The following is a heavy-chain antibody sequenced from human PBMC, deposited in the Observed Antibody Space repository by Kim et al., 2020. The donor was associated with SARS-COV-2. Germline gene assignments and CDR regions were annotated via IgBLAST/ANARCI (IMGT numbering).Heavy chain of an antibody. CDR2: IIPIFGTA. CDR3: ASLEENYDILTGPFSY. V-gene: IGHV1-69*13. CDR1: GGTFSSYA. Sequence: SVKVSCKASGGTFSSYAISWVRQAPGQGLEWMGGIIPIFGTANYAQKFQGRVTITADESTSTAYMELSSLRSEDTAVYYCASLEENYDILTGPFSYWGQGTLVTVSS. J-gene: IGHJ4*02. D-gene: IGHD3-9*01.